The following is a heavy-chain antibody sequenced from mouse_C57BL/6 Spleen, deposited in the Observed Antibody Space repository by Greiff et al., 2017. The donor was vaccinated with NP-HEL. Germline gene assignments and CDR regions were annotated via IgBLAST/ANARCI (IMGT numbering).Heavy chain of an antibody. CDR1: GYAFSSSW. Sequence: VQLQQSGPELVKPGASVKISCKASGYAFSSSWMNWVKQRPGKGLEWIGRIYPGDGDTNYNGKFKGKATLTADKYSSTAYMQLSSLAAEDSAVYVWARKDGSSYDAMDYGGQGTSVTVSS. CDR2: IYPGDGDT. V-gene: IGHV1-82*01. CDR3: ARKDGSSYDAMDY. D-gene: IGHD1-1*01. J-gene: IGHJ4*01.